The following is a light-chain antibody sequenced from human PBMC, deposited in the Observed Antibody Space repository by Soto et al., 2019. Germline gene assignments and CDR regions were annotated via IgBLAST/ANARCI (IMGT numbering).Light chain of an antibody. CDR3: SSYAGRYTYLL. J-gene: IGLJ3*02. CDR1: SSDIGYYNY. CDR2: DVN. V-gene: IGLV2-11*01. Sequence: QSVLTQPRSVSGSPGQSVTISCTGTSSDIGYYNYVSWYQQHPGKAHKLIIHDVNRRPSGVPDRFSGSKSGNTASLTISGLQAEDEADYYCSSYAGRYTYLLFGGGTKLTVL.